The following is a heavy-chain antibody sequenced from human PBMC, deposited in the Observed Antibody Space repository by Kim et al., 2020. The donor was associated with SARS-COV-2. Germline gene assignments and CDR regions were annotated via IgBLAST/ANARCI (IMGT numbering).Heavy chain of an antibody. CDR1: GFTFSSYA. J-gene: IGHJ4*02. CDR2: ISGSGGST. CDR3: AKDRQVVPATICDY. Sequence: GGSLRLSCAASGFTFSSYAMSWVRQAPGKGLEWVSAISGSGGSTYYADSVKGRFTISRDNSKNTLYLQMNSLRAEDTAVYYGAKDRQVVPATICDYWGQGTLVTVSS. V-gene: IGHV3-23*01. D-gene: IGHD2-2*01.